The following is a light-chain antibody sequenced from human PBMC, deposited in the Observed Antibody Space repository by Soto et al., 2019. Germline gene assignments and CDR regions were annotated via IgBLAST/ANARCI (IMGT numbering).Light chain of an antibody. Sequence: QAVVTQPPSASGTPGQRVTISCSGSSSNIGSNTVNWYQQLPGTAPKLLIYSNHQRPSGVPDRFSGSKSGTSASLAISGLQSEDEADYYCAVWDDSLNGVVFGGGTKVTVL. V-gene: IGLV1-44*01. CDR1: SSNIGSNT. CDR2: SNH. J-gene: IGLJ2*01. CDR3: AVWDDSLNGVV.